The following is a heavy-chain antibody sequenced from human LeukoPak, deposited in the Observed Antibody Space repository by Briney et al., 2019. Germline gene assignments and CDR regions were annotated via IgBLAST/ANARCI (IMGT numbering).Heavy chain of an antibody. V-gene: IGHV1-18*01. D-gene: IGHD4-11*01. CDR1: GYNFNSYG. J-gene: IGHJ4*02. CDR3: ARARLPNAYFDY. Sequence: ASVKVSCKASGYNFNSYGLSWVRQAPGQGHEWMGWISAYDNNTNYEQQFQDRLTDTKDTSTTTLYMELRSLTSHDRAGINCARARLPNAYFDYWGQGTLVTVSS. CDR2: ISAYDNNT.